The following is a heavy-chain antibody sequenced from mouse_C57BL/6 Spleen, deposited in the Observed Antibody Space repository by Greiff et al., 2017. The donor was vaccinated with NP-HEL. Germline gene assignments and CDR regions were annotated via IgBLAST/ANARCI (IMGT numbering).Heavy chain of an antibody. V-gene: IGHV1-82*01. CDR2: IYPGDGDT. CDR3: AREGDCYD. J-gene: IGHJ2*01. Sequence: QVHVKQSGPELVKPGASVKISCKASGYAFSSSWMNWVKQRPGKGLEWIGRIYPGDGDTNYNGKFKGKATLTADKSSSTAYLQLSSLTSEDSAVYFCAREGDCYDWGQGTTLTVSS. CDR1: GYAFSSSW. D-gene: IGHD1-1*01.